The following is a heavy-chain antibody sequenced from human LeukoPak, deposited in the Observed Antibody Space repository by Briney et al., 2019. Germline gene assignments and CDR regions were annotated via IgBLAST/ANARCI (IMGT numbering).Heavy chain of an antibody. Sequence: GGSLRLSCAASGFTVSSNYMSWVRQAPGKGLEWVSLIYSDGSTYYADSVKGRFTISRDNSKNTLYLQMNSLRAEDTAVYYCARDEGFGELSYFDYWGQGTLVTVSS. D-gene: IGHD3-10*01. CDR3: ARDEGFGELSYFDY. V-gene: IGHV3-66*01. CDR1: GFTVSSNY. CDR2: IYSDGST. J-gene: IGHJ4*02.